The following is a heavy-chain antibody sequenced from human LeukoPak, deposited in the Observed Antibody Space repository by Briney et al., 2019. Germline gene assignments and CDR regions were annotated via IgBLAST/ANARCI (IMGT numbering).Heavy chain of an antibody. D-gene: IGHD3-22*01. CDR3: ARDLYYDSSGYYRNDAFDI. CDR1: GGSISSYY. J-gene: IGHJ3*02. Sequence: PSETLSHTCTVSGGSISSYYWSWIRQPAGKGLEWIGRIYTSGSTNYNPSLKSRVTMSVDTSKNQFSLKLSSVTAADTAVYYCARDLYYDSSGYYRNDAFDIWGQGTMVTVSS. CDR2: IYTSGST. V-gene: IGHV4-4*07.